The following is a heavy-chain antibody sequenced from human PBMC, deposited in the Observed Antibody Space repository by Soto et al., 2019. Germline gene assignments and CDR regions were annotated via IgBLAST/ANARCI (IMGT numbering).Heavy chain of an antibody. CDR3: ARNVLLWFGELPRAFDY. CDR2: IIPIFGTA. Sequence: SVKVSCKASGGTFSSYAISWVRQAPGQGLEWMGGIIPIFGTANYAQKFQGRVTITADKSTSTAYMELSSLRSEDTAVYYCARNVLLWFGELPRAFDYWGQGTLVTVSS. D-gene: IGHD3-10*01. J-gene: IGHJ4*02. CDR1: GGTFSSYA. V-gene: IGHV1-69*06.